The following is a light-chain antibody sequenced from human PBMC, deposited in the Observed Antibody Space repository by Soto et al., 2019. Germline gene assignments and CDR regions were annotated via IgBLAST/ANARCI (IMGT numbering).Light chain of an antibody. CDR3: QQYNNWPLT. Sequence: EIVLTQSPGTLSLSPGERATLSCRASQSVSNSYLAWYQQKPGQAPRLLMYGASNRATGIPDRFSGSGSETDFTLTISRLEPEDFAVYYCQQYNNWPLTFGQGTRLEIK. CDR1: QSVSNSY. CDR2: GAS. J-gene: IGKJ5*01. V-gene: IGKV3-20*01.